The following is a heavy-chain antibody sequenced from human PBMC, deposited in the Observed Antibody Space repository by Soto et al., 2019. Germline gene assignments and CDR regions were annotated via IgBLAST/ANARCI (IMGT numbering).Heavy chain of an antibody. D-gene: IGHD1-26*01. CDR3: ANLVVGAYFDY. CDR2: ISSSSSYI. Sequence: GGSLRLSCAASGFTFSDYTMNWVRQAPGKGLEWVSSISSSSSYIYYADSVKGRFTISRHNAKNSLYLQMNSLRPEDTAVYYCANLVVGAYFDYWGQGTLVTVSS. CDR1: GFTFSDYT. V-gene: IGHV3-21*04. J-gene: IGHJ4*02.